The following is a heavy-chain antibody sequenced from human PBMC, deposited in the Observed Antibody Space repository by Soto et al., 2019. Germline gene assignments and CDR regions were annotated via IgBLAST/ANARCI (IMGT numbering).Heavy chain of an antibody. V-gene: IGHV4-34*01. D-gene: IGHD6-19*01. J-gene: IGHJ4*02. CDR2: INHSGST. Sequence: PSETLSLTCAVYGGSFSGYYWSWIRQPPGKGLEWIGEINHSGSTNYNPSLKSRVTISVDTSKNQFSLKLSSVTAADTAVYYCARESSGRSYWGQGTLVTVSS. CDR1: GGSFSGYY. CDR3: ARESSGRSY.